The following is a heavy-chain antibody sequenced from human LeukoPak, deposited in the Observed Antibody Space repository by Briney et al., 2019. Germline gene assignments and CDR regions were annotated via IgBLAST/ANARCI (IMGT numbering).Heavy chain of an antibody. Sequence: SETLSLTCTVSGVSISSSYYWGWIRQPPGKGLEWIGSISYSGSTYHNPSLKSRVTISVDTSKNQFSLKLSSVTAADTAVYYCARLLGDDYWGQGTLVTVSS. CDR3: ARLLGDDY. CDR1: GVSISSSYY. V-gene: IGHV4-39*01. CDR2: ISYSGST. J-gene: IGHJ4*02. D-gene: IGHD3-16*01.